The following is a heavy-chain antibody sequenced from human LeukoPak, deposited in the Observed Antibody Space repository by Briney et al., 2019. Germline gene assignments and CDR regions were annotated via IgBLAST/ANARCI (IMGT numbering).Heavy chain of an antibody. V-gene: IGHV4-39*07. CDR2: IYHSGST. D-gene: IGHD5-24*01. Sequence: SETLSLTCTVSGGSISSSSYYWGWIRQPPGKGLEWIGSIYHSGSTNYNPSLKSRVTISVDTSKNHFSLKLSSVTAADTAVYYCARNRDGYNSFDYWGQGTLVTVSS. CDR1: GGSISSSSYY. J-gene: IGHJ4*02. CDR3: ARNRDGYNSFDY.